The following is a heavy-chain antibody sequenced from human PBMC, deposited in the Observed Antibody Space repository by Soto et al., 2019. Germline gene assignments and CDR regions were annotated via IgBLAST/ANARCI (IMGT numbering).Heavy chain of an antibody. CDR1: GGSINRGDYY. Sequence: PSETLCLTCTVSGGSINRGDYYWSWIRQPPGKGLEWIGYIHYSGSTYYNPSLMSRVTISEGTSMNQFSLKLTSVTAADTAVYYCARVVGATDYYIDYWGQGALVTVSS. D-gene: IGHD1-26*01. CDR3: ARVVGATDYYIDY. CDR2: IHYSGST. J-gene: IGHJ4*02. V-gene: IGHV4-30-4*01.